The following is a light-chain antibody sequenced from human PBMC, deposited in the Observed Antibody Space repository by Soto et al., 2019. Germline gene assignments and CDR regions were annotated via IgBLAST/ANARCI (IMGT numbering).Light chain of an antibody. V-gene: IGLV1-44*01. J-gene: IGLJ3*02. CDR1: SSNIGSNT. Sequence: QSVLTQPPSASGTPGQRVTISCSGSSSNIGSNTVNWYQQLPGTAPKLLIYSNNQRSSGVPDRFSGSKSGTSASLAISGLQSEDEADYYCAAWDDSLNGHVFGGGTKLTVL. CDR3: AAWDDSLNGHV. CDR2: SNN.